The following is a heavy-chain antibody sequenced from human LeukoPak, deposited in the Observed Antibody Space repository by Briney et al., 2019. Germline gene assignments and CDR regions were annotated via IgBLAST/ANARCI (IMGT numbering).Heavy chain of an antibody. CDR1: GFTFSSYA. CDR3: AKDPYCSSTSCWTEYFQH. V-gene: IGHV3-23*01. CDR2: ISGSGGST. D-gene: IGHD2-2*01. Sequence: GGSLRLSCAASGFTFSSYAMSWVRQAPGKGLEWVSAISGSGGSTYYADSVKGRFTISRDNSKNTLYLQMNSPRAEDTAVYYCAKDPYCSSTSCWTEYFQHWGQGTLVTVSS. J-gene: IGHJ1*01.